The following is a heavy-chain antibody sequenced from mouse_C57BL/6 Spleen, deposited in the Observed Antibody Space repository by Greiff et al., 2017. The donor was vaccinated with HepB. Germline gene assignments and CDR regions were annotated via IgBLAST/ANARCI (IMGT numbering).Heavy chain of an antibody. CDR1: GYAFTNYL. J-gene: IGHJ4*01. V-gene: IGHV1-54*01. D-gene: IGHD2-3*01. Sequence: QVQLQQSGAELVRPGTSVKVSCKASGYAFTNYLIEWVKQRPGQGLEWIGVINPGSGGTNYNEKFKGKATLTADKSSSTAYMQLSSLTSEDSAVYFCARGDGFLLMDYWGQGTSVTVSS. CDR3: ARGDGFLLMDY. CDR2: INPGSGGT.